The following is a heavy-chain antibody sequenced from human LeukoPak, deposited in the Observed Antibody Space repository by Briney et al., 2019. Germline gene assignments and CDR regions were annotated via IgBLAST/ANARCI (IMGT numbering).Heavy chain of an antibody. Sequence: SETLSLTCAVYGGSFSGYYWSWIRQPPGKGLEWIGEINHSGSTNYNPSLKSRVAISVDTSKNQFSLKLSSVTAADTAVYYCARGPSIQLWSDPYYYYGMDVWGQGTTVTVSS. V-gene: IGHV4-34*01. CDR1: GGSFSGYY. CDR2: INHSGST. D-gene: IGHD5-18*01. CDR3: ARGPSIQLWSDPYYYYGMDV. J-gene: IGHJ6*02.